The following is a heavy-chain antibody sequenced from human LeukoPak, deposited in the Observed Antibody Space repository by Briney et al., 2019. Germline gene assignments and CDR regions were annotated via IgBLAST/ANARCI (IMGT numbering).Heavy chain of an antibody. J-gene: IGHJ4*02. CDR2: IIYSGGST. D-gene: IGHD6-19*01. CDR3: AKDQRSIAVAGYFDY. Sequence: GGSLRLSCAASGFTFSSYAMNWVRQAPGKGLEWVSAIIYSGGSTYYADSVKGRFTISRDNSKNTLFLQMDSLRAEDTAIYYCAKDQRSIAVAGYFDYWGQGTLVTVSS. CDR1: GFTFSSYA. V-gene: IGHV3-23*01.